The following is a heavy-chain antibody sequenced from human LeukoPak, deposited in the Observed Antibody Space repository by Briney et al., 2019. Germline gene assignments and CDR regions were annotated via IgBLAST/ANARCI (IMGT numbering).Heavy chain of an antibody. D-gene: IGHD6-13*01. CDR3: ARGAWYGIS. V-gene: IGHV3-7*01. J-gene: IGHJ5*02. CDR1: GFTFSSYA. Sequence: GGSLRLSCAASGFTFSSYAMHWVRQAPGKGLERLATIKKDGSEKYYVDSVKGRFTISRDNAKNSLDLQMNSLRAEDTAVYYCARGAWYGISWGQGTLVTVSS. CDR2: IKKDGSEK.